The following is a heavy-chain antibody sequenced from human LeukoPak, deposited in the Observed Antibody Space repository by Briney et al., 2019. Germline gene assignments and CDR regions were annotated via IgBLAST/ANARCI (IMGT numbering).Heavy chain of an antibody. J-gene: IGHJ6*02. CDR1: GGTFSSYA. V-gene: IGHV1-69*04. D-gene: IGHD1-1*01. CDR3: AREVERPYYYYYGMDV. CDR2: ITPILGIA. Sequence: GSSVKVSCKASGGTFSSYAISWVRQAPGQGLEWMGRITPILGIANYAQKFQGRVTITADKSTSTAYMELSSLRSEDTAVYYCAREVERPYYYYYGMDVWGQGTTVTVSS.